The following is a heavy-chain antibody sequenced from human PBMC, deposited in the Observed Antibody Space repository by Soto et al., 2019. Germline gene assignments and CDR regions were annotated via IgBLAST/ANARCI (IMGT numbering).Heavy chain of an antibody. J-gene: IGHJ4*02. CDR2: IKSKTDGGTI. CDR1: SFTFSNAW. CDR3: AKLPLVLALGFDY. Sequence: EVQLVESGGGLVKPGGSLRLSCAASSFTFSNAWMNWVRQAPGKGLEWVGRIKSKTDGGTIDYAAPVKGRFTISRDDSKNTLFLQMNSLKTEDTAVYYCAKLPLVLALGFDYWGQGTLVTVSS. V-gene: IGHV3-15*07.